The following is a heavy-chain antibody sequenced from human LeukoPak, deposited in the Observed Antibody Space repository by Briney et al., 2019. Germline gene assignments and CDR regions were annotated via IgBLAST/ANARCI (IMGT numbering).Heavy chain of an antibody. J-gene: IGHJ5*02. D-gene: IGHD2-15*01. CDR2: IYYSGST. Sequence: SETLSLTCTVSGGSISSYYWSWIRQPPGKGLEWIGYIYYSGSTNYNPSLKSRVTISVDTSKNQFSLKLSSVTAADTAVYYCARGPPIVVVVAALNWFDPWGQGTLVTVSS. CDR1: GGSISSYY. CDR3: ARGPPIVVVVAALNWFDP. V-gene: IGHV4-59*12.